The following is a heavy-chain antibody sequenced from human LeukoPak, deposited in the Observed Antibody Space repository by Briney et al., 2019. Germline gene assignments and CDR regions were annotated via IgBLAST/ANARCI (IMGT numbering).Heavy chain of an antibody. J-gene: IGHJ3*02. Sequence: SETLSLTCTVSGGSISSGDYYWSWIRQPPGKGLEWIGRIYTGGSTNYNPSLKSRVTISVDTSKNQFSLKLTSVTAADTAVYYCARDPGGSGSYWEAFDIWGQGTMVTVSS. V-gene: IGHV4-61*02. CDR3: ARDPGGSGSYWEAFDI. D-gene: IGHD1-26*01. CDR1: GGSISSGDYY. CDR2: IYTGGST.